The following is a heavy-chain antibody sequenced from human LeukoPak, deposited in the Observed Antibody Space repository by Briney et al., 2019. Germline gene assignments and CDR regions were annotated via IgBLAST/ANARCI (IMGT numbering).Heavy chain of an antibody. V-gene: IGHV4-59*08. CDR1: GGSISSDY. Sequence: KPSETLSLTCTVSGGSISSDYWTWIRQPPGKGLEWIGYIYYSGSSNYNPSLKSRLTILLDTSKNQFSLKLSSVTAADTAVYYCARMTGWSYFYYNMDVWGKGTTVTVSS. CDR2: IYYSGSS. J-gene: IGHJ6*03. D-gene: IGHD6-19*01. CDR3: ARMTGWSYFYYNMDV.